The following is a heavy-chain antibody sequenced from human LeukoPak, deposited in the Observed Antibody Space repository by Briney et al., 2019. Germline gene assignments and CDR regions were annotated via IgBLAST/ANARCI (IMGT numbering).Heavy chain of an antibody. J-gene: IGHJ4*02. D-gene: IGHD3-3*01. CDR2: ISGSGGST. CDR3: ARKRGYYDFWSGYCFDY. V-gene: IGHV3-23*01. CDR1: GFTFSSHA. Sequence: SGGSLRLSCAASGFTFSSHAMSWVRQAPGKGLEWVSGISGSGGSTYYADSVKGRFTISRDNSKNTLYLQMNSLRAEDTAVYYCARKRGYYDFWSGYCFDYWGQGTLVTVSS.